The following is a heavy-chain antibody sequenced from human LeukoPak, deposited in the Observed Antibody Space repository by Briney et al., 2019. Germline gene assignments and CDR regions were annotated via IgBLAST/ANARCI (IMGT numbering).Heavy chain of an antibody. Sequence: ASVKVSCKASEGTFSSYAISWVRQAPGQGLEWMGRIIPIFGTANYAQKFQGRVTITTDESTSTAYMELSSLRSEDTAVYYCAREPRADYDSSGYLDYWGQGTLVTVSS. D-gene: IGHD3-22*01. CDR1: EGTFSSYA. J-gene: IGHJ4*02. CDR3: AREPRADYDSSGYLDY. CDR2: IIPIFGTA. V-gene: IGHV1-69*05.